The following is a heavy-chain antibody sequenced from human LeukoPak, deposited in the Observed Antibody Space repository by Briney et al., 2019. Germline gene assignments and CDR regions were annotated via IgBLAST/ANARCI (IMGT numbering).Heavy chain of an antibody. CDR1: GGTFSSYV. V-gene: IGHV1-69*06. D-gene: IGHD7-27*01. J-gene: IGHJ5*02. CDR2: IIPIFGTA. Sequence: GASVKVSCKASGGTFSSYVISWVRQAPGQGLEWMGGIIPIFGTANYAQKFQGRVTITADKSTSTAYMELSSLRPEDTAVYYCARILGPDWFDPWGQGTLVTVSS. CDR3: ARILGPDWFDP.